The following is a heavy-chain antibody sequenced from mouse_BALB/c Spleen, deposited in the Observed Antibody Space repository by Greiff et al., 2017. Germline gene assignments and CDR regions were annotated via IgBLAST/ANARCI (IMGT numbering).Heavy chain of an antibody. D-gene: IGHD2-1*01. CDR2: ISSGGST. CDR3: ARERDGNYEGYAMDY. J-gene: IGHJ4*01. Sequence: EVHLVESGGGLVKPGGSLKLSCAASGFTFSSYAMSWVRQTPEKRLEWVASISSGGSTYYPDSVKGRFTISRDNARNILYLQMSSLRSEDTAMYYCARERDGNYEGYAMDYWGQGTSVTVSS. CDR1: GFTFSSYA. V-gene: IGHV5-6-5*01.